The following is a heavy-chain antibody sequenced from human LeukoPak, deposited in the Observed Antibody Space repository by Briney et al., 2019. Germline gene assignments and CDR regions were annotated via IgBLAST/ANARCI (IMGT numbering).Heavy chain of an antibody. CDR3: AHRQGSGSRSFYP. J-gene: IGHJ5*02. D-gene: IGHD3-10*01. CDR2: IYWDDDK. CDR1: GFSLSPSGVG. Sequence: SGPTLVNPTQTLTLTCTFSGFSLSPSGVGVGWIRQPPGKALEWLALIYWDDDKRYRPSLQSKLTITTDTSKNQVVLTMTTIDPVDTATYYCAHRQGSGSRSFYPWGQRTLVTVSS. V-gene: IGHV2-5*02.